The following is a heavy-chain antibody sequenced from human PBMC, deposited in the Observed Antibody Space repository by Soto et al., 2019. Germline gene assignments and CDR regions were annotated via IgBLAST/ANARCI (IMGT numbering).Heavy chain of an antibody. V-gene: IGHV2-5*02. D-gene: IGHD2-15*01. Sequence: QITLKESGPTLVKPTQTLTLTCSLSGFSLSTSRVGVGWIRQPPGKALEWLALIYWDDDRRYSPSLKTRLTNXKXTXXNQVVLTMTNTDPVDTATYYCVRTSGGGTSACFDYWGQGTLVTVSS. J-gene: IGHJ4*02. CDR1: GFSLSTSRVG. CDR2: IYWDDDR. CDR3: VRTSGGGTSACFDY.